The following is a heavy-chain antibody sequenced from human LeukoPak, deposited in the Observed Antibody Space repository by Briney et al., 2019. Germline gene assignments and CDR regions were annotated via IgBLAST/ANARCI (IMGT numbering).Heavy chain of an antibody. CDR1: VGSITSHY. Sequence: SETLSLTCAVSVGSITSHYWSWIRQLPGKGLEWIGYVYHSGSTSYNPSLKSRAAISLDTPKNQFSLRLTSVTAADTGVYYCARLTYSSSRTSYWYFDLWGRGTLVTVSS. J-gene: IGHJ2*01. CDR2: VYHSGST. V-gene: IGHV4-59*11. CDR3: ARLTYSSSRTSYWYFDL. D-gene: IGHD6-13*01.